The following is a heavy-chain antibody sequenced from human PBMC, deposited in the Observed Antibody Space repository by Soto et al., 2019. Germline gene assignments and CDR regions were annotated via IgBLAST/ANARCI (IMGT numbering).Heavy chain of an antibody. CDR1: GYTFTSYG. CDR2: ISAYNGNT. Sequence: ASVKVSCKASGYTFTSYGISWVRQAPGQGLEWMGWISAYNGNTNYAQKLQGRVTITADESTSTAYMELSSLRSEDTAVYYCARDLGEGYCSGGSCYWRSSFDYWGQGTLVTVSS. CDR3: ARDLGEGYCSGGSCYWRSSFDY. D-gene: IGHD2-15*01. V-gene: IGHV1-18*01. J-gene: IGHJ4*02.